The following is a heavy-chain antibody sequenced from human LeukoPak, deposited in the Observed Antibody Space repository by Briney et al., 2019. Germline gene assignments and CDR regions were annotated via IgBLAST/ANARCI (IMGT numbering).Heavy chain of an antibody. CDR3: AAGYCSGGSCYFDY. D-gene: IGHD2-15*01. CDR1: RFSFSSYG. Sequence: GGSLRLSCAASRFSFSSYGMHWVRQAPGKGLEWVAFIRYDAANKYYADSVKGRFTISRDNSKNTLYLQMNSLRAEDTAVYYCAAGYCSGGSCYFDYWGQGTLVTVSS. CDR2: IRYDAANK. V-gene: IGHV3-30*02. J-gene: IGHJ4*02.